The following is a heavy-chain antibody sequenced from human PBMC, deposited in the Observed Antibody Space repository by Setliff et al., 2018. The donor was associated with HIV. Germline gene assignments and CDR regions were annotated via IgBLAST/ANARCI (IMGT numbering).Heavy chain of an antibody. CDR2: IYPRDSDT. CDR1: GYSFTSYW. CDR3: GRGRDVIDV. V-gene: IGHV5-51*01. Sequence: GESLKISCKGSGYSFTSYWIGWVRQMPGKGLEWMGIIYPRDSDTKYSPSFQGQVIISADESISTTYLQWGSLKASDTAIYYCGRGRDVIDVWGQGTTVTVSS. D-gene: IGHD3-10*01. J-gene: IGHJ3*01.